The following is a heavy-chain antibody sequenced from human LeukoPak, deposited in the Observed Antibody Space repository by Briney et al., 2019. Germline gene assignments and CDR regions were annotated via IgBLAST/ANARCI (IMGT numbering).Heavy chain of an antibody. D-gene: IGHD3-3*01. CDR1: GFTFSSYW. CDR2: INTDGSST. V-gene: IGHV3-74*01. Sequence: TGGSLRLSCAASGFTFSSYWMHWVRHAPGKGLVWVSRINTDGSSTSYADSVKGRFTISRDNAKNTLYLQMNSLRAEDTAVYYCARGRLRFLEWLSPDGDYWGQGTLVTVSS. J-gene: IGHJ4*02. CDR3: ARGRLRFLEWLSPDGDY.